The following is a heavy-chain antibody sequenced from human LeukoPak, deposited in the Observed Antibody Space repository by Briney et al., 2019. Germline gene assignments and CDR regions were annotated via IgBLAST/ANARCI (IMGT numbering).Heavy chain of an antibody. Sequence: GGSLRLSCAASGFTFSNAWMSWVRQAPGKGLEWVSVIYSGGSTYYADSVKGRFTISRDNSKNTLYLQMNSLRAEDTAVYYCARDDKVGATADAFDIWGQGTMVTVSS. D-gene: IGHD1-26*01. CDR1: GFTFSNAW. V-gene: IGHV3-66*01. J-gene: IGHJ3*02. CDR3: ARDDKVGATADAFDI. CDR2: IYSGGST.